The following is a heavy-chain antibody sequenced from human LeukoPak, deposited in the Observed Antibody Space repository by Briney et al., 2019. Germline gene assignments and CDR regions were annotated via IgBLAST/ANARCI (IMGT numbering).Heavy chain of an antibody. CDR3: ARRYWDYSDYYIDY. CDR2: IYYSGST. J-gene: IGHJ4*02. CDR1: GGSLSPYY. Sequence: SETLSLTCTVSGGSLSPYYWSWIRQPPGKGLEWIGYIYYSGSTNYNPSLKSRVTISVDTSKNQFSLKLSSVTAADTAVYYCARRYWDYSDYYIDYWGQGTLVTVSS. V-gene: IGHV4-59*01. D-gene: IGHD4-11*01.